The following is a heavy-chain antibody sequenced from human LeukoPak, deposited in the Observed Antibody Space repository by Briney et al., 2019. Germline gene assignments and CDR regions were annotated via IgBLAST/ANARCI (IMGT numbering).Heavy chain of an antibody. D-gene: IGHD6-6*01. J-gene: IGHJ4*02. CDR1: GGSFSGYY. CDR2: INHSGST. V-gene: IGHV4-34*01. CDR3: ARQYSPGGYYFDY. Sequence: SETLSLTCAVYGGSFSGYYWSWIRQPPGKGLEWIGEINHSGSTNYNPSLKSRVTISVDTSKNQFSLKLSSVTAADTAVYYCARQYSPGGYYFDYWGQGTLVTVSS.